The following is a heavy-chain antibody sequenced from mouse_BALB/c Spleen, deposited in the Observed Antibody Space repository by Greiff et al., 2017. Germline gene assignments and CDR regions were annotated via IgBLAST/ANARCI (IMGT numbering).Heavy chain of an antibody. V-gene: IGHV1-7*01. J-gene: IGHJ2*01. Sequence: QVQLQQSGAELAKPGASVKMSCKASGYTFTSYWMHWVKQRPGQGLEWIGYINPSTGYTEYNQKFKDKATLTADKSSSTAYMQLSSLTSEDSAVYYCARLGTTVVGFDYWGQGTTLTVSS. CDR2: INPSTGYT. CDR3: ARLGTTVVGFDY. CDR1: GYTFTSYW. D-gene: IGHD1-1*01.